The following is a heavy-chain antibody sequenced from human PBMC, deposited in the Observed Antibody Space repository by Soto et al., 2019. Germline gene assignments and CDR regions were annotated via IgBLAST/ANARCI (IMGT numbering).Heavy chain of an antibody. V-gene: IGHV3-53*01. CDR2: MYSGGST. CDR3: ARPYRDCSGGSCYSVVGMDV. Sequence: EVQLVESGGGLVQPGGSLRLSCAASGFTVSSNYMSWVRQAPGKGLEWVSVMYSGGSTYYADSVKGRFTISRDNSKNPLYLQMNSLRAEDTAVYYCARPYRDCSGGSCYSVVGMDVWGQGTTVTVSS. D-gene: IGHD2-15*01. CDR1: GFTVSSNY. J-gene: IGHJ6*02.